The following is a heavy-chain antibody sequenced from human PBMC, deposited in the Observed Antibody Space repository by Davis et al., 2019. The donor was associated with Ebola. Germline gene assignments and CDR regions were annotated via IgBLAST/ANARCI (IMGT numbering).Heavy chain of an antibody. Sequence: PGGSLRLSCKGSGYTFTNSWIAWVRQMPRRGLEWMGIINLRDSDMRYSPSFQGQVTMSADKSISTAYLHWSSLKASDTAMYYCAKVFDDSSNYYLDYWGRGTLVTVSA. V-gene: IGHV5-51*01. D-gene: IGHD3-22*01. CDR1: GYTFTNSW. J-gene: IGHJ4*02. CDR2: INLRDSDM. CDR3: AKVFDDSSNYYLDY.